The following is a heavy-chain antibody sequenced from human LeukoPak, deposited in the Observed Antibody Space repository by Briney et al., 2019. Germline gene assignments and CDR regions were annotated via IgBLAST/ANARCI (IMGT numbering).Heavy chain of an antibody. CDR3: AKESGSSGWYEIDHY. D-gene: IGHD6-19*01. Sequence: GGSLRLSCAASGFTFSSYGMHWVRQAPGKGLEWVAAISFDGSNKYYADSVRGRFTISRDNSKNTLYLQMNSLRAEDTAVYYCAKESGSSGWYEIDHYWGQGTLVTVSS. CDR2: ISFDGSNK. CDR1: GFTFSSYG. J-gene: IGHJ4*02. V-gene: IGHV3-30*18.